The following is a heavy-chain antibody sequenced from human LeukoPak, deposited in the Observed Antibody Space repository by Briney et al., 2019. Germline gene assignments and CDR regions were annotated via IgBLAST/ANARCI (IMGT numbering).Heavy chain of an antibody. D-gene: IGHD2-15*01. J-gene: IGHJ3*02. V-gene: IGHV3-21*01. CDR2: ISSSSSYI. CDR3: AKVGYGGGSWGAFDI. CDR1: GFPFSSYS. Sequence: PGGTLRLSCAASGFPFSSYSMHWVRQAPGKGLEWVSSISSSSSYIYYADSVKGRFTISRDNAKNSLYLQMNSLRAEDTAVYYCAKVGYGGGSWGAFDIWGQGTMVTVSS.